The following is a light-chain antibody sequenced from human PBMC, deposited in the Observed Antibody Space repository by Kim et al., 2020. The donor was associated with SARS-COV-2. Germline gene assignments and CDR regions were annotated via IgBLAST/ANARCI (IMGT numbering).Light chain of an antibody. CDR3: NSRDNSGNHLV. CDR2: GKN. J-gene: IGLJ3*02. Sequence: LGETVRSTCQGDSLRSYYASWYQQKPGQAPVLVIYGKNNRPSGIPDRFSGSSSGNTASLTITGAQAEDEADYYCNSRDNSGNHLVFGGGTQLTVL. V-gene: IGLV3-19*01. CDR1: SLRSYY.